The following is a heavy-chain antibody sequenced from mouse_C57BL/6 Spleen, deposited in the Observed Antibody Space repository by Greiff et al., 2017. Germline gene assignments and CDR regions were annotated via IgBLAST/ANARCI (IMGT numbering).Heavy chain of an antibody. CDR1: GYTFTSYW. J-gene: IGHJ1*03. Sequence: QVQLQQPGAELVRPGSSVKLSCKASGYTFTSYWMHWVKQRPIQGLEWIGNIDPSDSETHYNQKFKDKATLTVDKSSSTAYMQLSSLTSEDSAVYYCARGDNDGSSNWYFDVWGTGTTVTVSS. D-gene: IGHD1-1*01. CDR2: IDPSDSET. V-gene: IGHV1-52*01. CDR3: ARGDNDGSSNWYFDV.